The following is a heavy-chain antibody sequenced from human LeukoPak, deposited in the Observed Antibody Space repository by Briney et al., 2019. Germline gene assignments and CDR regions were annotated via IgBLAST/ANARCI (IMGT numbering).Heavy chain of an antibody. CDR1: GYTFTGYY. CDR3: ARANVYDSSGGDVFDI. CDR2: INHNSGVT. V-gene: IGHV1-2*02. D-gene: IGHD3-22*01. J-gene: IGHJ3*02. Sequence: ASVKVSCKASGYTFTGYYMHWVRQAPGQGREWMGCINHNSGVTTYAQEFQGRVTMTRDTSIRTVYMELSRLRSDDTAVYYCARANVYDSSGGDVFDIWGQGTMVTVSS.